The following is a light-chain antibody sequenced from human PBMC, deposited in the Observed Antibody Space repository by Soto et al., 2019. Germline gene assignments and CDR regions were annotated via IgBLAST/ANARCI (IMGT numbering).Light chain of an antibody. CDR2: DVS. CDR1: SSDVGGYNY. CDR3: SSYTSSSTRV. Sequence: QSALTQPASVSGSPGQSITISCTGPSSDVGGYNYVSWYQQHTGKAPKLMIYDVSTRPSGVSNRFSGSKSGNPASLTICWSPAEDEADYYCSSYTSSSTRVFGTGTQLTVL. V-gene: IGLV2-14*01. J-gene: IGLJ1*01.